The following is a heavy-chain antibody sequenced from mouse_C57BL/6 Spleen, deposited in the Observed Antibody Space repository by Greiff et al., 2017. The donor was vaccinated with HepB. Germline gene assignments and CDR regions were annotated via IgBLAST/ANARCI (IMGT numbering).Heavy chain of an antibody. V-gene: IGHV1-69*01. D-gene: IGHD2-1*01. Sequence: VQLQQPGAELVMPGASVKLSCKASGYTFTSYWMHWVKQRPGQGLEWIGEIDPSDSYTNYNQKFKGKSTLTVDKSSSTAYMQLSSLTSEDSAVYYCARRGIYYGNYERYYFDYWGQGTTLTVSS. CDR3: ARRGIYYGNYERYYFDY. CDR2: IDPSDSYT. J-gene: IGHJ2*01. CDR1: GYTFTSYW.